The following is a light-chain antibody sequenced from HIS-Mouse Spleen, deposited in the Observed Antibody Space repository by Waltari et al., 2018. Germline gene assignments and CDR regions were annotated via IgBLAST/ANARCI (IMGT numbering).Light chain of an antibody. CDR1: SRDVGGYNY. CDR3: SSYTSSSTLV. J-gene: IGLJ2*01. CDR2: DVS. V-gene: IGLV2-14*03. Sequence: QSALTQPASVSGSPGQSITISCTGTSRDVGGYNYGPWYQQHPGKAPKLMIYDVSNRPSGVSNRFSGSKCGNTASLTISGLRAEDEADYYCSSYTSSSTLVFGGGTKLTVL.